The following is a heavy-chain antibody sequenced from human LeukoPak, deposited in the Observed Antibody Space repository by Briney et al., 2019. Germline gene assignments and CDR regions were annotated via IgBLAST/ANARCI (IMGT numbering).Heavy chain of an antibody. D-gene: IGHD6-19*01. V-gene: IGHV3-21*01. CDR2: ISSSSSYI. J-gene: IGHJ4*02. CDR1: GFTFSSHS. CDR3: ARDSSGWYFSDY. Sequence: TGGSLRLSCAASGFTFSSHSMNWVRQAPGKGLEWVSSISSSSSYIYYADSVKGRFTISRDNAKNSLYLQMNSLRAEDTAVYYCARDSSGWYFSDYWGQGTLVTVSS.